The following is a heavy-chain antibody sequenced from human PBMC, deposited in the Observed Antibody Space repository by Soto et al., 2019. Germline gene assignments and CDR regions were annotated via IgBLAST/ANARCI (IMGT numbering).Heavy chain of an antibody. CDR2: ISHSGIT. J-gene: IGHJ5*02. Sequence: PSETLSLTCAVSGGSITSANWWTWVRQPPGGGLEWIGEISHSGITNYKASLKSRVTMSVDKTKNDVSLKLTSVTAADTAVYYCARVLPGWFDPWGQGTPVTVS. CDR3: ARVLPGWFDP. V-gene: IGHV4-4*02. CDR1: GGSITSANW.